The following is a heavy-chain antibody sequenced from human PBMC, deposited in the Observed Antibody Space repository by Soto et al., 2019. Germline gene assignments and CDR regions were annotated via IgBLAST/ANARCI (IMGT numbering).Heavy chain of an antibody. CDR3: ARGDSKDCYNGVCSFFYNHDMDV. Sequence: ASVKVSCKASGYSFTDYHIHWVRQAPGQGLEWLGRINPKSGGTSTAQKFQGWVTMTTDTSISTASMELTRLTSDDTAIYYCARGDSKDCYNGVCSFFYNHDMDVWGQ. D-gene: IGHD2-8*01. CDR2: INPKSGGT. CDR1: GYSFTDYH. V-gene: IGHV1-2*04. J-gene: IGHJ6*02.